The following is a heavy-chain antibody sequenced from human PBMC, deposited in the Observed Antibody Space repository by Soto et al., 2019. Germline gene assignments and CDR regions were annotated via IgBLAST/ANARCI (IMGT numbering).Heavy chain of an antibody. CDR3: VRGGFLLPFDS. Sequence: VGSLRLSSAVSGFTVSNNRMSWVRQAPGMGLEWVSVIYSRGSTFYANSVKGRFTISRDNSKNTLSLQMNSLRVDDTALYYCVRGGFLLPFDSWGQGTLVTVSS. J-gene: IGHJ4*02. CDR2: IYSRGST. CDR1: GFTVSNNR. V-gene: IGHV3-53*01.